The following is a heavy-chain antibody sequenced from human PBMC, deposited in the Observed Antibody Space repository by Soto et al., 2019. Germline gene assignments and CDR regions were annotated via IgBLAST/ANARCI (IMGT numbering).Heavy chain of an antibody. D-gene: IGHD2-21*02. Sequence: QVQLVESGGGVVQPGRSLRLSCAASGFTFSSYAMHWVRQAPGKGLEWVAVISYDGSNKYYADSVKGRFTISRDNSKNPVYLQMNRLRAEDTAVYYCARAYCGGVCYSKRGYFDYWGQGTLVTVSS. CDR1: GFTFSSYA. CDR2: ISYDGSNK. CDR3: ARAYCGGVCYSKRGYFDY. V-gene: IGHV3-30-3*01. J-gene: IGHJ4*02.